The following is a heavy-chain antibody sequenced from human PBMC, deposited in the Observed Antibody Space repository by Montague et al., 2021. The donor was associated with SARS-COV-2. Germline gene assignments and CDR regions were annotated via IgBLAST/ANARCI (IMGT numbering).Heavy chain of an antibody. CDR3: ARGLWFGELLKRYYYYGMDV. Sequence: CAISGDSVSSNSAAWNWIRQSPSRGLEWLGRTYYRSKWYNDYAVSVKSRITINPDTSKSQFSLQLNSVTPEDTAVYYCARGLWFGELLKRYYYYGMDVWGQGTTVTVSS. CDR2: TYYRSKWYN. D-gene: IGHD3-10*01. V-gene: IGHV6-1*01. CDR1: GDSVSSNSAA. J-gene: IGHJ6*01.